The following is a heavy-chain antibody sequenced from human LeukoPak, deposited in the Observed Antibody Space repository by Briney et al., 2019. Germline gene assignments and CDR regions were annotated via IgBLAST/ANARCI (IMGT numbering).Heavy chain of an antibody. CDR2: ISYDGSNK. Sequence: GGSLRLSCAASGFTVSRNYMSWVRQAPGKGLEWVAVISYDGSNKYYADSVKGRFTISRDNSKNTLYLQMNSLRAEDTAVYYCAREDHTVVRMDYWGQGTLVTVSS. J-gene: IGHJ4*02. CDR3: AREDHTVVRMDY. CDR1: GFTVSRNY. V-gene: IGHV3-30-3*01. D-gene: IGHD4-23*01.